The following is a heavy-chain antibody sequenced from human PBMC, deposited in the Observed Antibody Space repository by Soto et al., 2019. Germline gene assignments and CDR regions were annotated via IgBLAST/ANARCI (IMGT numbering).Heavy chain of an antibody. Sequence: SETLSLTCTVSGGSISSGDYYWSWIRQPPGKGLEWIGNIYYSGSTYYNPSLKSRVTISIDTSKNQFSLKLSSVTAADTAVYYFASRKSSPYFDYWGRGTLVTVSS. CDR3: ASRKSSPYFDY. V-gene: IGHV4-30-4*01. J-gene: IGHJ4*02. CDR2: IYYSGST. D-gene: IGHD3-10*01. CDR1: GGSISSGDYY.